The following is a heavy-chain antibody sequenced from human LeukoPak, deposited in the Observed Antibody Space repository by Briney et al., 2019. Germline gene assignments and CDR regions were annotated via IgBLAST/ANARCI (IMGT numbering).Heavy chain of an antibody. CDR2: INHSGST. D-gene: IGHD3-16*01. CDR3: ARGLAYVS. CDR1: GGSFSGYY. V-gene: IGHV4-34*01. J-gene: IGHJ5*02. Sequence: SETLSLTCAVYGGSFSGYYWSWIRQPPGKGLDWIGEINHSGSTNYNPSLKSRVTISVDTSKIQFSLKLISVTAADTAVYYCARGLAYVSWGQGTLVTVSS.